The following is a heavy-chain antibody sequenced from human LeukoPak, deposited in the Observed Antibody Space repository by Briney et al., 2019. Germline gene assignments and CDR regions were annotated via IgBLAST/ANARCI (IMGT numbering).Heavy chain of an antibody. CDR3: ARDAPQVPAAGVLAS. J-gene: IGHJ5*02. V-gene: IGHV3-53*01. D-gene: IGHD6-13*01. Sequence: PGGSLRLSCAASGFTVSDNYMSWVRQAPEKGLEWVSVMYSRGDTYYAKSVKGRFTFSRDISKNTLYLQMNGLRTEDTAMYYCARDAPQVPAAGVLASWGQGTLVIVSS. CDR2: MYSRGDT. CDR1: GFTVSDNY.